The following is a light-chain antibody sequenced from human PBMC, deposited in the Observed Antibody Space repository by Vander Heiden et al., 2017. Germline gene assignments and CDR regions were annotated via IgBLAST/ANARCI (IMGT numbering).Light chain of an antibody. V-gene: IGLV3-1*01. Sequence: SSELTRLSSSSVSPGQTASITCSGDKLGDEYAGWYQQKPGQSPVLVIYQDSKRPSGIPERFSGSNAGNTATLTMSGAQAMDEANYYCQERNRRTVVFGGGTKLTVL. CDR1: KLGDEY. J-gene: IGLJ2*01. CDR2: QDS. CDR3: QERNRRTVV.